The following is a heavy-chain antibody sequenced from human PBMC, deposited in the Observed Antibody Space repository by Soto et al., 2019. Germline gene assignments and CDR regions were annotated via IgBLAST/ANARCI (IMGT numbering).Heavy chain of an antibody. D-gene: IGHD6-6*01. CDR3: ARQLEYSSSRVQYNWFDP. Sequence: PSETLSLTCTVSGGSISSGGYYWSWLRQHPGKGLEWIGYIYYSGSTYYNPSLKSRVTISVDTSKNQFSLKLSSVTAADTAVYYCARQLEYSSSRVQYNWFDPWGQGTLVTVSS. J-gene: IGHJ5*02. CDR1: GGSISSGGYY. CDR2: IYYSGST. V-gene: IGHV4-31*03.